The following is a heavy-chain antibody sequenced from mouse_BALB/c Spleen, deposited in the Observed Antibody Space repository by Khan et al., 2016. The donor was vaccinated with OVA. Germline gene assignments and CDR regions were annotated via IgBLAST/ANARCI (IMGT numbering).Heavy chain of an antibody. D-gene: IGHD1-2*01. CDR1: GFNIKDTY. J-gene: IGHJ4*01. Sequence: VQLQQSGAELVKPGASVKLSCTASGFNIKDTYMHWVKQRPEQGLEWIGRIDPATGNTKYDPKFQGKATIIADTSSNTAYLQLSSLTSEDPAVYYCAKSEIHYYESSAMDYWVQGTSVTVSS. CDR3: AKSEIHYYESSAMDY. V-gene: IGHV14-3*02. CDR2: IDPATGNT.